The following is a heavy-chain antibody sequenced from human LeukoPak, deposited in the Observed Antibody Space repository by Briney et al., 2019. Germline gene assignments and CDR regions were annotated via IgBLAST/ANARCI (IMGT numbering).Heavy chain of an antibody. Sequence: VASVKVSCKASGGTFSSYATSWVRQAPGQGLEWMGGIILIFGTANYAQKFQGRVTMTRDMSTSTVDMELSSLRSEDTAVYYCARDGCSSTTNCDENNWFDPWGQGTLVIVSS. CDR1: GGTFSSYA. D-gene: IGHD2/OR15-2a*01. CDR3: ARDGCSSTTNCDENNWFDP. V-gene: IGHV1-69*05. J-gene: IGHJ5*02. CDR2: IILIFGTA.